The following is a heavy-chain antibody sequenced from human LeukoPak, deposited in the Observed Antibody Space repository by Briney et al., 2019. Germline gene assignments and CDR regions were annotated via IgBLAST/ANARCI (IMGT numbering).Heavy chain of an antibody. CDR3: ARLTQITGQNRRGYSYGRSHGDV. J-gene: IGHJ6*04. V-gene: IGHV4-39*07. D-gene: IGHD5-18*01. CDR1: GGSISSSSYY. CDR2: IYYSGST. Sequence: PSETLSLTCTVSGGSISSSSYYWGWIRQPPGKGLEWIGSIYYSGSTYYNPSLRSRVTISVDTSKNQFSLKLSSVTAADTAVYYCARLTQITGQNRRGYSYGRSHGDVWGKGTTVTISS.